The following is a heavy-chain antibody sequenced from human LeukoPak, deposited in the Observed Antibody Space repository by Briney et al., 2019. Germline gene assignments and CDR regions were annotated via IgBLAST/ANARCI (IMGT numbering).Heavy chain of an antibody. CDR2: IYYSGST. J-gene: IGHJ5*02. CDR3: ERHEVGATLNWFDP. Sequence: PSETLSLTCTVSGGSISSSSYYWGWIRQPPGKGLEWIGSIYYSGSTYYNPSLKSRVTISVDTSKNQFSLKLSSVTAADTAVYYCERHEVGATLNWFDPWGQGTLVTVSS. V-gene: IGHV4-39*01. D-gene: IGHD1-26*01. CDR1: GGSISSSSYY.